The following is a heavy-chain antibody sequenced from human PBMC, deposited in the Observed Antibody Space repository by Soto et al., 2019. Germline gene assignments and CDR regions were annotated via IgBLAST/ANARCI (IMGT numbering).Heavy chain of an antibody. Sequence: EVQVVESGGGLVKPGGSLRLSCTASGYPFSTYGINWVRQAPGKGLEWVSSISNGGNYIYYADSVQGRFTISRDNAKNSLYLQMNSLRAEDTAVYFCARDESAGSSIRYWGQGTLVTVSS. V-gene: IGHV3-21*01. D-gene: IGHD3-3*02. J-gene: IGHJ4*02. CDR1: GYPFSTYG. CDR2: ISNGGNYI. CDR3: ARDESAGSSIRY.